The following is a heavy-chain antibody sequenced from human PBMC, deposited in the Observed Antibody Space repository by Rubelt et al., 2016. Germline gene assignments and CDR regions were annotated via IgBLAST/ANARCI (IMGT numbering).Heavy chain of an antibody. Sequence: VQPGGSLRLSCAASGFTFSSYAMSWVRQAPGKGLEWVSAISGSGGSTYYADSVKGRFTISRDNAKSSLYLQMNSLRDEDTAVYYCARVAYQLLRGACDIWGQGTMVTVSS. CDR2: ISGSGGST. CDR1: GFTFSSYA. V-gene: IGHV3-23*01. CDR3: ARVAYQLLRGACDI. J-gene: IGHJ3*02. D-gene: IGHD2-2*01.